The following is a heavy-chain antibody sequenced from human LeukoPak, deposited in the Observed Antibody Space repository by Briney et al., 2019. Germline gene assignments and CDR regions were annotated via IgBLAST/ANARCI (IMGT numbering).Heavy chain of an antibody. Sequence: GGSLRLSCAASGFTFSSYSMNWVRQAPGKGLEWVAVISYDGSNKYYADSVKGRFTISRDNSKNTLYLQMNSLRAEDTAVYYCARDYYYLDYWGQGTLVTVSS. CDR3: ARDYYYLDY. V-gene: IGHV3-30*03. CDR2: ISYDGSNK. D-gene: IGHD3-10*01. CDR1: GFTFSSYS. J-gene: IGHJ4*02.